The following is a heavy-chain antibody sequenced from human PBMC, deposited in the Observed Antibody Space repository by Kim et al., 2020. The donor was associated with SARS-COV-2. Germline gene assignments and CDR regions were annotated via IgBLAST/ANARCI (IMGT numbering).Heavy chain of an antibody. V-gene: IGHV3-49*03. J-gene: IGHJ4*01. CDR1: GFTFVGYA. CDR2: ISSRAFSTTP. CDR3: TRNSVAGHFDY. Sequence: GGSLRLSCSGSGFTFVGYALSWFRQAPGKGLEWVGFISSRAFSTTPQYAAYGRGTFTISSYNSRNIAYLQMNSPETADTAVYYCTRNSVAGHFDY.